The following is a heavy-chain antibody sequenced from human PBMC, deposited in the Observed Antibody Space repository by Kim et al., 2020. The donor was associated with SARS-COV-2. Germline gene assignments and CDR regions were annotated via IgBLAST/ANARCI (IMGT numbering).Heavy chain of an antibody. CDR3: ARSGRTLWCDP. CDR2: T. D-gene: IGHD3-10*01. Sequence: THYRPSHKRRVTISIDTSKNQFSLKLSSVPAADTAGYYCARSGRTLWCDPWGQGTLVTVSS. V-gene: IGHV4-59*01. J-gene: IGHJ5*02.